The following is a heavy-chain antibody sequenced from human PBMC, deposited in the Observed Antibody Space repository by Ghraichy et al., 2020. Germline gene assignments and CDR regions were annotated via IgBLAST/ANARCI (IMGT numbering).Heavy chain of an antibody. CDR3: GTRSPQAAVVAD. CDR2: ISGGGITV. D-gene: IGHD6-13*01. V-gene: IGHV3-23*01. Sequence: GESLNISCAASGFSFSTFAMAWVRQTPGKALEWVAAISGGGITVYYADSVKGRFTISRDDSENTLFLQMNSLRVDDTAIYYCGTRSPQAAVVADWGQGTLVTVSS. J-gene: IGHJ4*02. CDR1: GFSFSTFA.